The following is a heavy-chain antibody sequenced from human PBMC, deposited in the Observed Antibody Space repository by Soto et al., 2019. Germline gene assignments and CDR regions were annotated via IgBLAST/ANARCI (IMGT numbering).Heavy chain of an antibody. D-gene: IGHD3-3*01. CDR1: GGSIRSYY. CDR3: ARHASHYDFWSGSPSNWFDP. J-gene: IGHJ5*02. CDR2: IYYSGST. V-gene: IGHV4-59*08. Sequence: SETLSLTCTVSGGSIRSYYWSWIRQPPGKGLEWIGYIYYSGSTNYNPSLKSRVTISVDTSKNQFSLKLSSVTAADTAVYYCARHASHYDFWSGSPSNWFDPWGQGTLVTVSS.